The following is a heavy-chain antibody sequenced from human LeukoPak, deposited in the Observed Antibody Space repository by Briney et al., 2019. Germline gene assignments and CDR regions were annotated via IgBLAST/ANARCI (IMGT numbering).Heavy chain of an antibody. Sequence: PSETLSLTCTVSGGSISSGDYYWRWIRQPPGKGLEWIEYIYYSGSTYYNPSLKSRVTISVDTSKNQFSLKLSSVTAADTAVYYCARMNSSGWWGLMEDYYYYGMDVWGQGTTVTVSS. CDR1: GGSISSGDYY. CDR3: ARMNSSGWWGLMEDYYYYGMDV. J-gene: IGHJ6*02. V-gene: IGHV4-30-4*08. CDR2: IYYSGST. D-gene: IGHD6-19*01.